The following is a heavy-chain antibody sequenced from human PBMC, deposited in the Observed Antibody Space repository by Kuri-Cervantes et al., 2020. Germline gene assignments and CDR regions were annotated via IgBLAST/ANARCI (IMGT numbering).Heavy chain of an antibody. J-gene: IGHJ4*02. CDR3: ARDAAADTLGY. V-gene: IGHV3-7*04. Sequence: GESLKISCAASGFTFSRYWMSRVRQAPGKGLEWVANIKQDGSERYYVDSVKGRFTVSRDNAKNSLYLQMNSLRAEDTAVYYCARDAAADTLGYWGQGTLVTVSS. CDR2: IKQDGSER. D-gene: IGHD6-13*01. CDR1: GFTFSRYW.